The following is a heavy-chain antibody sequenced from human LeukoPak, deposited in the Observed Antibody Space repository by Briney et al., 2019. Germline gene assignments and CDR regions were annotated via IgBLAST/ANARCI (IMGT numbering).Heavy chain of an antibody. Sequence: SETLSLTCTVSGGSISSSSYYWGWIRQPPGKGLEWIGSIYYSGSTYYNPPLKSRVTISVDTSKNQFSLKLSSVTAADTAVYYCARQLWLFGYFDYWGQGTLVTVSS. CDR2: IYYSGST. J-gene: IGHJ4*02. CDR1: GGSISSSSYY. CDR3: ARQLWLFGYFDY. D-gene: IGHD5-18*01. V-gene: IGHV4-39*01.